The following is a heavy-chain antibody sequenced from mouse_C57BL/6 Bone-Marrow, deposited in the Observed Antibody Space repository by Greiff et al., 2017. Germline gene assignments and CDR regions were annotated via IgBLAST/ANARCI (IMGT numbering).Heavy chain of an antibody. J-gene: IGHJ3*01. CDR2: LSDGGSYT. Sequence: EVQGVEPGGGLVKPGGSLKLSCAASGFTFSSYAMSWVRQTPEQRLEWVATLSDGGSYTYYPDNVKGRFTISRDNAKNNLYLQMSHVKSEDTAMYNCARGGWRFAYWGQGTLVTVSA. CDR3: ARGGWRFAY. V-gene: IGHV5-4*01. D-gene: IGHD2-3*01. CDR1: GFTFSSYA.